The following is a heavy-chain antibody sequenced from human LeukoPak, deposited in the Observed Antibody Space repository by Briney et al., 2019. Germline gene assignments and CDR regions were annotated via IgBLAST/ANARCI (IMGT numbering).Heavy chain of an antibody. J-gene: IGHJ5*02. CDR2: IYYSGST. V-gene: IGHV4-59*01. CDR1: GGSFSGYY. CDR3: ASLATLNWFDP. Sequence: SETLSLTCAVYGGSFSGYYWSWIRQPPGKGLEWIGYIYYSGSTNYNPSLKSRVTISVDTSKNQFSLKLSSVTAANTAVYYCASLATLNWFDPWGQGTLVTVSS. D-gene: IGHD5-12*01.